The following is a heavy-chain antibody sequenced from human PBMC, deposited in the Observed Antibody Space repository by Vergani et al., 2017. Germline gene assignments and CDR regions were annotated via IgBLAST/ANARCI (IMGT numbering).Heavy chain of an antibody. CDR3: TTDPRYCGDGSCYWLRDHHYYGMDV. CDR2: IKSTFDRGTT. CDR1: GFSFRNAW. Sequence: EVQLVESGGGIVKPGGSLRLSCVASGFSFRNAWMNWVRRTPGKGLEWVGRIKSTFDRGTTDYAAAVKGRFTISRDDSKNRLFLQMNGLKTEDIGVYYCTTDPRYCGDGSCYWLRDHHYYGMDVWGQGTTVTVS. D-gene: IGHD2-21*01. V-gene: IGHV3-15*07. J-gene: IGHJ6*02.